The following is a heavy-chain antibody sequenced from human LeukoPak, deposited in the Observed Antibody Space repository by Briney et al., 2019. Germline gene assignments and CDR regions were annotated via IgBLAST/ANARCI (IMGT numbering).Heavy chain of an antibody. CDR2: ISDSGGST. Sequence: GGSLRLSCAASGFTFSSYAMSWVRQAPGKGLEWVSAISDSGGSTYDADSVKGRFTISRDNSKNTLYLQMNSLRAEGTAVYYCAKDTSIGRYCTNGVCSPFDYWGQGTLVTVSS. CDR1: GFTFSSYA. CDR3: AKDTSIGRYCTNGVCSPFDY. V-gene: IGHV3-23*01. D-gene: IGHD2-8*01. J-gene: IGHJ4*02.